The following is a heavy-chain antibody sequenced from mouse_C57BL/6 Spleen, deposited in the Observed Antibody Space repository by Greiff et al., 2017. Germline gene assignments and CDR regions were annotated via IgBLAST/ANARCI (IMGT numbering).Heavy chain of an antibody. V-gene: IGHV1-80*01. Sequence: QVQLQQSGAELVKPGASVKISCKASGYAFSSYWMNWVKQRPGKGLEWIGQIYPGDGDTNYNGKFKGKATLTADKSSSTAYMQLSSLTSEDSAVYFCARYTVVAHWYVDVWGTGTTVTVSS. D-gene: IGHD1-1*01. CDR3: ARYTVVAHWYVDV. J-gene: IGHJ1*03. CDR2: IYPGDGDT. CDR1: GYAFSSYW.